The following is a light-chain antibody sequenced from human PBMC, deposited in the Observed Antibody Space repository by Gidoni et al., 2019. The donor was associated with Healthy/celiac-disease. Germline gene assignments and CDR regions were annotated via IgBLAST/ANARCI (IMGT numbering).Light chain of an antibody. CDR1: QSVSSSY. J-gene: IGKJ1*01. V-gene: IGKV3-20*01. CDR3: QQYGSSPWT. CDR2: GAS. Sequence: IVLTQSPGTLSLSPGERATLSCRASQSVSSSYLAWYQQTPGQAPSLLIYGASSRATGIPDRFSGSGSGTDFTLTISRLEPEDFAVYYCQQYGSSPWTFGQGTKVEIK.